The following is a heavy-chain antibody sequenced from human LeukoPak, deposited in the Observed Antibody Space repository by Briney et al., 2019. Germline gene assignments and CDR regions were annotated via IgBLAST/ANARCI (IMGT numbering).Heavy chain of an antibody. CDR2: IYYSGST. CDR3: ARTGAAAAYHDAFDI. V-gene: IGHV4-59*01. J-gene: IGHJ3*02. Sequence: SETLPLTCTVSGGSISSYYWSWIRQPPGKGLEWIGYIYYSGSTNYNPSLKSRVTISVDTSKNQFSLKLSSVTAADTAVYYCARTGAAAAYHDAFDIWGQGTMVTVSS. D-gene: IGHD6-13*01. CDR1: GGSISSYY.